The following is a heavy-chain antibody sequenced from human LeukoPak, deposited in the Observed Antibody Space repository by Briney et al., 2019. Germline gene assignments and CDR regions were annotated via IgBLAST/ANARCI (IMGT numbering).Heavy chain of an antibody. CDR1: GYTFTSYY. CDR2: INPSGGST. J-gene: IGHJ4*02. Sequence: GASVKVSCKASGYTFTSYYMHWVGQAPGQGLEWMGIINPSGGSTSYAQKLQGRVTMTRDMSTSTVYMELSSLRSEDTAVYYCARGYYDILTGYYNRFDYWGQGTLVTVSS. D-gene: IGHD3-9*01. CDR3: ARGYYDILTGYYNRFDY. V-gene: IGHV1-46*01.